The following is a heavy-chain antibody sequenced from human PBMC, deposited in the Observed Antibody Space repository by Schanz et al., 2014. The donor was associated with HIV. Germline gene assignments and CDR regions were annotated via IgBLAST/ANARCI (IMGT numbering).Heavy chain of an antibody. CDR1: GYTFTNYD. Sequence: QVKLVQSGAEVKKPGASVKVSCKTSGYTFTNYDINWVRKASGQGFEWMGWMNPNSGNTGYAQKFQGRVTMTGNTSISTAYMELTSLTSEDTAVYYCARGLGDSSSSEPFDIWGQGTKVTVSS. CDR3: ARGLGDSSSSEPFDI. CDR2: MNPNSGNT. V-gene: IGHV1-8*01. D-gene: IGHD6-6*01. J-gene: IGHJ3*02.